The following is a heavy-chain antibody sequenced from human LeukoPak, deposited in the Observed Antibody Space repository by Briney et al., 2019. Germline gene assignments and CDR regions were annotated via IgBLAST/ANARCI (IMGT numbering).Heavy chain of an antibody. J-gene: IGHJ6*03. Sequence: PGGSLRLSCAASGFTVSSNYMSWVRQAPGKGLEWVSVIYSGGSTYYADSVKGRFTISRDNSKNTLYLQMNSLRAEDTAVYYCARSHPGEDYYDFWSGYYYYYYYMDVWGKGTTVTVSS. CDR2: IYSGGST. CDR3: ARSHPGEDYYDFWSGYYYYYYYMDV. CDR1: GFTVSSNY. V-gene: IGHV3-66*02. D-gene: IGHD3-3*01.